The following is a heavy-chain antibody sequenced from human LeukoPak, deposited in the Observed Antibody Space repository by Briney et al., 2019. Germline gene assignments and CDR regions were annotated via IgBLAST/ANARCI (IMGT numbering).Heavy chain of an antibody. CDR2: ISGSGGST. D-gene: IGHD2-2*01. J-gene: IGHJ5*02. CDR3: AKCTGGYCSNTSCRRIDP. V-gene: IGHV3-23*01. Sequence: GGSLRLSCAASGFTFSSYAMSWVRQAPGKGLEWVSAISGSGGSTYYADSVKGRFTISRDNSKNTLYLQMNSLRAEDTAVYYCAKCTGGYCSNTSCRRIDPWGQGTLVTVSS. CDR1: GFTFSSYA.